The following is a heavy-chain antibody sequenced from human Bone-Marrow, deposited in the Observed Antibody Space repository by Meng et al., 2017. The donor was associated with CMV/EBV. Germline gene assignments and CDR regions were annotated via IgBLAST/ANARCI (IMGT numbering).Heavy chain of an antibody. J-gene: IGHJ4*02. V-gene: IGHV3-7*01. D-gene: IGHD6-6*01. Sequence: GGSLRLSCEASGFIFSNYWMTWARQAPGKGLEWVANIKRDGSENFYLDSVKGRFTISRDNAKNSLYLQMTSLRAEDTAVYYCATNLYSASSGDYWGQGTLVAVSS. CDR1: GFIFSNYW. CDR3: ATNLYSASSGDY. CDR2: IKRDGSEN.